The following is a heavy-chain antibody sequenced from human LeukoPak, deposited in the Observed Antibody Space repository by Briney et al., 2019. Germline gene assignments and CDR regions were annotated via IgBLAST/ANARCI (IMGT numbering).Heavy chain of an antibody. CDR2: IYYSGST. CDR1: GGSISSSSYY. Sequence: SETLSLTCTVSGGSISSSSYYWGWIRQPPGKGLEWIGSIYYSGSTYYSPSLKSRVTISVDTSKNQFSLKLSSVTAADTAVYYCARDVSYYDSSGYYPFDYWGQGTLVTVSS. V-gene: IGHV4-39*02. J-gene: IGHJ4*02. CDR3: ARDVSYYDSSGYYPFDY. D-gene: IGHD3-22*01.